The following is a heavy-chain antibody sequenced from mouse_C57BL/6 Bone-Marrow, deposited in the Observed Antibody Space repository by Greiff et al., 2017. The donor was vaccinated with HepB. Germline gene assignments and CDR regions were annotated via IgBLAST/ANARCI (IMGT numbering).Heavy chain of an antibody. V-gene: IGHV1-5*01. CDR1: GYTFTSYW. CDR3: TSPEGYNYAMDY. CDR2: IYPGNSDT. D-gene: IGHD2-2*01. Sequence: VQLQQSGTVLARPGASVKMSGKTSGYTFTSYWMHWVKQRPGQGLEWIGAIYPGNSDTSYNQKFKGKAKLTAVTSASTAYMELSSLTNEDSAVYYCTSPEGYNYAMDYWGQGTSVTVSS. J-gene: IGHJ4*01.